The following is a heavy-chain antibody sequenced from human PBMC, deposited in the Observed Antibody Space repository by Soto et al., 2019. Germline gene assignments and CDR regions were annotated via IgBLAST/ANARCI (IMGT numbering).Heavy chain of an antibody. CDR1: GGTFSSYA. CDR2: IIPIFGTA. CDR3: ARDCSGGSCYSGAFDS. D-gene: IGHD2-15*01. V-gene: IGHV1-69*01. J-gene: IGHJ3*02. Sequence: QVQLVQSGAEVKKPGSSVKVSCKASGGTFSSYAISWVRQAPGQGLEWMGGIIPIFGTANYAQKFQGRVTITADEATSTAYMELSGLRSEDTAVYYCARDCSGGSCYSGAFDSWGQGTMVTVSS.